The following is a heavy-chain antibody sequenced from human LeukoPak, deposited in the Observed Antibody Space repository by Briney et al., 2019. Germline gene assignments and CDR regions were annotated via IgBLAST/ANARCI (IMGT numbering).Heavy chain of an antibody. CDR3: ARGYCSRTSCEDFDY. V-gene: IGHV3-21*01. CDR2: ISASSSFI. J-gene: IGHJ4*02. CDR1: GFTFSHYS. Sequence: GGSLRLSCAASGFTFSHYSMNWVRQAPGKGLEWVSSISASSSFIYYADSLKGRFTISRDNAKNSLSLQMNSLRAEDTAVFYCARGYCSRTSCEDFDYWGQGTLVTVSS. D-gene: IGHD2-2*01.